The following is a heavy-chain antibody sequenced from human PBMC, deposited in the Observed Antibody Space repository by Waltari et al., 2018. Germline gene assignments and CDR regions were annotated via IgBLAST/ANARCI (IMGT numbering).Heavy chain of an antibody. CDR2: IYHSGST. J-gene: IGHJ4*02. D-gene: IGHD1-1*01. CDR3: ARSPSRERRGVYFDY. Sequence: QVQLQESGPGLVKPSETLSLTCTVSGYSISSGYYWGWIRQPPGKGLEWIGSIYHSGSTYYNPSLKSRVTISVDTSKNQFYLKLSSVTAADTAVYYCARSPSRERRGVYFDYWGQGTLVTVSS. V-gene: IGHV4-38-2*02. CDR1: GYSISSGYY.